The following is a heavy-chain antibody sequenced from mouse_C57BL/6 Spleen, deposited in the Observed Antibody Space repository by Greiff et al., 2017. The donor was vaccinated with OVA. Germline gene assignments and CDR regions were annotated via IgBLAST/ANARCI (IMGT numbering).Heavy chain of an antibody. D-gene: IGHD4-1*01. V-gene: IGHV1-69*01. CDR2: IDPSDSYT. J-gene: IGHJ4*01. CDR1: GYTFTSYW. CDR3: ARRTGRYAMDD. Sequence: QVQLQQPGAELVMPGASVKLSCKASGYTFTSYWMHWVKQRPGQGLEWIGEIDPSDSYTNYNQKFKGKSTLTVDKSSSTAYMQLSSLTSEDSAVYYCARRTGRYAMDDWGQGTSVTVSS.